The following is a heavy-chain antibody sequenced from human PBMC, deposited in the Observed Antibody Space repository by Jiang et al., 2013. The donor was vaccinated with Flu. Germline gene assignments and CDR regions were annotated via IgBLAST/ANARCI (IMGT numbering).Heavy chain of an antibody. CDR1: GYSFTSYW. J-gene: IGHJ6*02. Sequence: SLKISCKGSGYSFTSYWIGWVRQMPGKGLEWMGIIYPGDSDTRYSPSFQGQVTISADKSISTAYLQWSSLKASDTAMYYCARHAPLEYSSSSARSVDYYGMDVWGQGTTVTVSS. CDR2: IYPGDSDT. D-gene: IGHD6-6*01. V-gene: IGHV5-51*01. CDR3: ARHAPLEYSSSSARSVDYYGMDV.